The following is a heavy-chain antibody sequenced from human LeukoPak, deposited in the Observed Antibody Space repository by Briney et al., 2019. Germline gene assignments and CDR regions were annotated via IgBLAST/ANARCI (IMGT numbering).Heavy chain of an antibody. V-gene: IGHV4-59*01. J-gene: IGHJ3*02. CDR3: AREAYYYGSEYPHAFDI. Sequence: KPSETLSLTCSVSGGSISSYYWSWIPQPPGKGLEWIGYIYYSGSTNYNPSLKSRVTISVDTSKNQFSLKLSSVTAADTAVYYCAREAYYYGSEYPHAFDIWGQGTMVTVSS. D-gene: IGHD3-10*01. CDR1: GGSISSYY. CDR2: IYYSGST.